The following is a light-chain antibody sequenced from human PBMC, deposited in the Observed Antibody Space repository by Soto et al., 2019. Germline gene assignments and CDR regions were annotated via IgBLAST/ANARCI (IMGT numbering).Light chain of an antibody. Sequence: EIVLTQSPATLSLSPGERATLSCRASQSVSRYLAWYQQTPGQAPRLLIYDASNRATGIPARFSGSGSGTDFTLTISGLEPEDFAVYYCQQRSSWPRLTFGGGTKVEI. CDR1: QSVSRY. J-gene: IGKJ4*01. V-gene: IGKV3-11*01. CDR3: QQRSSWPRLT. CDR2: DAS.